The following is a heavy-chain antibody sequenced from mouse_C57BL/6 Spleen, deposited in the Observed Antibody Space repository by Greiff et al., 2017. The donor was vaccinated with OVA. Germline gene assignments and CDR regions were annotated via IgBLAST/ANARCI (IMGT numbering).Heavy chain of an antibody. V-gene: IGHV1-4*01. CDR3: AREGYGYDLYYFDY. Sequence: QVQLQQSGADLARPGASVKMSCKASGYTFTSYTMHWVKQRPGQGLEWIGYINPSSGYTKYNQKFKDKATLTADKSSSTAYMQLSSLTSEDSAVYYCAREGYGYDLYYFDYWGQGTTLTVSS. CDR2: INPSSGYT. J-gene: IGHJ2*01. CDR1: GYTFTSYT. D-gene: IGHD2-2*01.